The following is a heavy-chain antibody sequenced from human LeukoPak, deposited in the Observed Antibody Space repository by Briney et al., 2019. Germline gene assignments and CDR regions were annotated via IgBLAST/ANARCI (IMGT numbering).Heavy chain of an antibody. V-gene: IGHV3-30*02. D-gene: IGHD3-3*01. CDR1: GFTFSSYG. CDR2: IWYDGSNK. Sequence: GGSLRLSCAASGFTFSSYGMHWVRQAPGKGLEWVAVIWYDGSNKYYADSVKGRFTISRDNSKNTLYLQMNSLRAEDTAVYYCAKDQAGYESEYSQHWGQGTLVTVSS. J-gene: IGHJ1*01. CDR3: AKDQAGYESEYSQH.